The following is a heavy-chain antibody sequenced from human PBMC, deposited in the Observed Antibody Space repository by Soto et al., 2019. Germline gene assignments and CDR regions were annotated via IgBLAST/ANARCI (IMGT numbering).Heavy chain of an antibody. CDR2: INHSGST. CDR1: GGSFSGYY. Sequence: PSETLSLTCAVYGGSFSGYYWSWIRQPPGKGLEWIGEINHSGSTNYNPSLKSRVTISVDTSKNQFSLKLSSVTAADTAVYYCANGLRYFDWLLRDWGQGTLVTVSS. D-gene: IGHD3-9*01. J-gene: IGHJ4*02. V-gene: IGHV4-34*01. CDR3: ANGLRYFDWLLRD.